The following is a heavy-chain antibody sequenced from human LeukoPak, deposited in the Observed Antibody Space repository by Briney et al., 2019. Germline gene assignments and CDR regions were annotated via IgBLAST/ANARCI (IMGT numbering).Heavy chain of an antibody. CDR2: INPSGGST. V-gene: IGHV1-46*01. Sequence: ASVKVSCKASGYTFTSYYMHWVRQAPGQGLEWMGIINPSGGSTSYTQKFQGRVTMTRDTSTSTVYMELSSLRSEDTAVYYCARDGSGYSYAPVYEFSNFDYWGQGTLVTVSS. CDR1: GYTFTSYY. D-gene: IGHD5-18*01. J-gene: IGHJ4*02. CDR3: ARDGSGYSYAPVYEFSNFDY.